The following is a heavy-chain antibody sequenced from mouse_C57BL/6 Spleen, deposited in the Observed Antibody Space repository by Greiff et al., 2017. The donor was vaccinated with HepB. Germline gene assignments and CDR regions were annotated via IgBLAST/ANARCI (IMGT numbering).Heavy chain of an antibody. V-gene: IGHV1-78*01. J-gene: IGHJ2*01. CDR2: IYPRDGSP. CDR1: GYTFTDNT. D-gene: IGHD3-2*01. CDR3: AKYRQLDEDYFDY. Sequence: VQLQQSDAELVKPGASVKISCKVSGYTFTDNTIHWMKQRPEQGLEWMGYIYPRDGSPKYNEKFKGKATLTADKSSSTAYMQLNSRPSEDSAVYFCAKYRQLDEDYFDYWVHGTTLTVSS.